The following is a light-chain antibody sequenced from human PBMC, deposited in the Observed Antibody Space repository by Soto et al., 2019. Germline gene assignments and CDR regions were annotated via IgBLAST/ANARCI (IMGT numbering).Light chain of an antibody. CDR1: QSVRTK. CDR3: KQCNDWPRT. V-gene: IGKV3-15*01. Sequence: EIVMTQSPATLSVSPGERATFSCRASQSVRTKLAWYQQRPGQAPRLLIYGASTRATGIPARFSGSGSGTEFTLTISSLQSEDFAVYYCKQCNDWPRTFGGGTKVEIK. CDR2: GAS. J-gene: IGKJ4*01.